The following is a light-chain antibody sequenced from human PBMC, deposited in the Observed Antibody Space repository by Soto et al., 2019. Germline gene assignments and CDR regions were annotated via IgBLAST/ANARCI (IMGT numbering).Light chain of an antibody. CDR2: GAS. CDR3: QQYGSSPLLT. CDR1: QSVSSSY. Sequence: EIVLTQSPGTLSLSPGERATLSCRASQSVSSSYLAWYQQKPGQAPRLLIYGASSRATGIADRFSGSGSGTELTLTISRLEPEDFAVYYCQQYGSSPLLTFGGGTKVEIK. V-gene: IGKV3-20*01. J-gene: IGKJ4*01.